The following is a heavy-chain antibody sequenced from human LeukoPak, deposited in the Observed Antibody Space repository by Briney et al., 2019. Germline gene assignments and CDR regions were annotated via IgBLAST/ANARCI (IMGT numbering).Heavy chain of an antibody. CDR3: ARGGYYRDAFDI. Sequence: SETLSLTCTVSGGSISSGDYYWSWIRQPPGKGLEWIGYIYYSGSTYYNPSLKSRVTISVDTSKNQFSLKLSSVTAADTAVYYCARGGYYRDAFDIWGQGTMVTVSS. J-gene: IGHJ3*02. V-gene: IGHV4-30-4*01. D-gene: IGHD3-22*01. CDR2: IYYSGST. CDR1: GGSISSGDYY.